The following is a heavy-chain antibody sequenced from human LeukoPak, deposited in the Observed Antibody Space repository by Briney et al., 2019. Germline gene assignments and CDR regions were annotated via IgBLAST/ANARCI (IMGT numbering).Heavy chain of an antibody. CDR3: AGGYRGHDVTIFDY. Sequence: KPSETLSLTCSVSGGSVSNFYWSWIRQPAGEGLEWIGRFYPTGSANYKPSLKSRVTMSVDTSKNHLSLKLSSVTAADTAVYYCAGGYRGHDVTIFDYWGEGTLVTVSS. J-gene: IGHJ4*02. CDR2: FYPTGSA. CDR1: GGSVSNFY. D-gene: IGHD5-12*01. V-gene: IGHV4-4*07.